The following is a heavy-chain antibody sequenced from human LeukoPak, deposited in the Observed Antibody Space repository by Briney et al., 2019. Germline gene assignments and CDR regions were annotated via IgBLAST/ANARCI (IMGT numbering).Heavy chain of an antibody. J-gene: IGHJ4*02. CDR3: AKDSGYGYFDS. V-gene: IGHV3-9*01. CDR1: GFTFDDYV. Sequence: GGSLRLSCAAAGFTFDDYVMHWVRQGPGKGLEWVSNITWNSGTIGYVDSVKGRFTVSRDNAKNSLYLRMNSLRTEDTALYYCAKDSGYGYFDSWGQGTLVTVSS. D-gene: IGHD3-22*01. CDR2: ITWNSGTI.